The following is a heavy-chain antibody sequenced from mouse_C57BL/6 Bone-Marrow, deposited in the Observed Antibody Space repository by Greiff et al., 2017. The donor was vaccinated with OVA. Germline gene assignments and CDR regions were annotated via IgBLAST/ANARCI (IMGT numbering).Heavy chain of an antibody. D-gene: IGHD1-1*01. CDR1: GYTFTSSW. CDR3: AREATVVDWYFDV. Sequence: QVQLQQPGAELVMPGASVKLSCKASGYTFTSSWMHWVKQRPGQGLEWIGEIDPSDSYTNYNQKFKGKSTLTVDNSSSTAYMQLSSLTSDDSAVYYCAREATVVDWYFDVWGTGTTVTVSS. J-gene: IGHJ1*03. CDR2: IDPSDSYT. V-gene: IGHV1-69*01.